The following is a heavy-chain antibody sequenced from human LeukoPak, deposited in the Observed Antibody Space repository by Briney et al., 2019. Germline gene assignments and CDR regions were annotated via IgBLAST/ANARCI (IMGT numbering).Heavy chain of an antibody. V-gene: IGHV3-7*03. CDR2: INHNGNVN. CDR3: ARGGGLDV. CDR1: GFTFSSYW. D-gene: IGHD3-16*01. Sequence: GGSLRLSCTASGFTFSSYWMNWARQAPGKGLEWVASINHNGNVNYYVDSVKGRFTISRDNAKNSLYLQMSNLRAEDTAVYFCARGGGLDVWGQGATVTVSS. J-gene: IGHJ6*02.